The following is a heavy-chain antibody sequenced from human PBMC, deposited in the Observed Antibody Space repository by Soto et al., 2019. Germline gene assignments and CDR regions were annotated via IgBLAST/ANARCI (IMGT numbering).Heavy chain of an antibody. Sequence: QVQLVQSGAEVKKPGASVKVSCNASGYTFTSDGISWVRQAPGQGLEWMGWISAYNGNTNYAQKLQGRVTMTTDTSTSTAYMELRSLRSDDTDVYYCARKIHQQQLVNWFDPWGQGTLVTVSS. CDR1: GYTFTSDG. CDR3: ARKIHQQQLVNWFDP. J-gene: IGHJ5*02. CDR2: ISAYNGNT. V-gene: IGHV1-18*04. D-gene: IGHD6-13*01.